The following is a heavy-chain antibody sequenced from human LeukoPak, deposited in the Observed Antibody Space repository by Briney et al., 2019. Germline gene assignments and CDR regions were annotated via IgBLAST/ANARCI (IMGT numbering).Heavy chain of an antibody. Sequence: SETLSLTCTVSGGSISSYYWCWIRQPPGKGLEWIGCIYYSGTTNYNPSLKSRVTISVDTSKNQFSLKLSSVTAADTAVYYCARHERYSSNWFFFDYWGQGSLVTVSS. CDR2: IYYSGTT. CDR3: ARHERYSSNWFFFDY. J-gene: IGHJ4*02. CDR1: GGSISSYY. D-gene: IGHD6-13*01. V-gene: IGHV4-59*01.